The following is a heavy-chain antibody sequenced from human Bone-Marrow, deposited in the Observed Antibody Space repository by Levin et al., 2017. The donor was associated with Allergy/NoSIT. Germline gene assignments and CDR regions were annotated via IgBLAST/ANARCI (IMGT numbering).Heavy chain of an antibody. V-gene: IGHV1-69*13. Sequence: SVKVSCKTSGGTFSSNPISWVRQAPGQGLEWMGGIIPVLGTATYAQRLQGRVTITADESTHTAYMELSSLRSEDTAVYYCARGLNGGYGHYNGMDVWGQGTTVVVSS. CDR2: IIPVLGTA. J-gene: IGHJ6*02. CDR3: ARGLNGGYGHYNGMDV. D-gene: IGHD5-12*01. CDR1: GGTFSSNP.